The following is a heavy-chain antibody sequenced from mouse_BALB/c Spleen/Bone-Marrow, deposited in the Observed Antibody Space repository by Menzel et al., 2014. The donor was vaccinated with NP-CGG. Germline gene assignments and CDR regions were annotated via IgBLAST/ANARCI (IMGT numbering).Heavy chain of an antibody. CDR2: IRNKANGYTT. Sequence: DVHLVESGGGLVQPGGSQRLSCATSGFTFTDYYMSWVRQPPGKALEWLGFIRNKANGYTTEYSASVKGRFTISRDNSQSILYLQMNTLRAEDSATYYCARDRRYDLAWFAYWGQGTLVTVSA. J-gene: IGHJ3*01. CDR1: GFTFTDYY. D-gene: IGHD2-14*01. CDR3: ARDRRYDLAWFAY. V-gene: IGHV7-3*02.